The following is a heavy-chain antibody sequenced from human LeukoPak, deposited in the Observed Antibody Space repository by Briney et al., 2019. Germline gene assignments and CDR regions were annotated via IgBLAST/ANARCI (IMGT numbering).Heavy chain of an antibody. CDR2: INACNGNT. V-gene: IGHV1-3*01. D-gene: IGHD5-18*01. CDR1: GYTFTSYA. Sequence: GASVKVSCKASGYTFTSYAMHWVRQAPGQRLEWMGWINACNGNTKYSQKFQGRVTITRDTSASTAYMELSSLRSEDTAVYYCARDYRGYSYGPPYFDYWGQGTLVTVSS. J-gene: IGHJ4*02. CDR3: ARDYRGYSYGPPYFDY.